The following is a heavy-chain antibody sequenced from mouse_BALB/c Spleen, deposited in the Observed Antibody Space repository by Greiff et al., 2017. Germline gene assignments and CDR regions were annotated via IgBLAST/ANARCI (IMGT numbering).Heavy chain of an antibody. D-gene: IGHD2-2*01. CDR2: IRLRSNNYAT. CDR3: TRNGYYRYFDV. CDR1: GFTFSNYW. V-gene: IGHV6-6*02. J-gene: IGHJ1*01. Sequence: VQLKESGGGLVQPGGSMKLSCVASGFTFSNYWMNWVRQSPGKGLEWVAEIRLRSNNYATHYAESVKGRFTISRDDSKSSVYLQMNNLIAEDTGIYYCTRNGYYRYFDVWGAGTTVTVSS.